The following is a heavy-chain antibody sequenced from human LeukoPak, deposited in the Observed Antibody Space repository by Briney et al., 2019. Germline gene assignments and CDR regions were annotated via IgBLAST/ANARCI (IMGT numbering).Heavy chain of an antibody. V-gene: IGHV4-59*01. CDR3: ARTYGYNYGTSQPYYFDY. CDR1: GGSISSYY. Sequence: PSETLSLTCTVSGGSISSYYWTWIRQPSGKGLEWIGYIYYSGSTNYNPSLKSRVTISVDTSKNQFSLKLSSVTAADTAVYYCARTYGYNYGTSQPYYFDYWGQGTLVTVSS. J-gene: IGHJ4*02. CDR2: IYYSGST. D-gene: IGHD5-18*01.